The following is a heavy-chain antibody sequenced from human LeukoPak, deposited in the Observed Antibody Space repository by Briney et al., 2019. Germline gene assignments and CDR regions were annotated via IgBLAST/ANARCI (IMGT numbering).Heavy chain of an antibody. CDR1: GFTLNKYW. CDR2: ITGDGSDI. V-gene: IGHV3-74*01. Sequence: GGSLRLSCEASGFTLNKYWMHWVRQAPGKGLVWVSRITGDGSDIAYADSVKGRFTVSRDDAKNTLFLQMTSLRVEDTAIYYCARDAYTTTSNWLDPWGQGTLVTVSS. D-gene: IGHD4-17*01. CDR3: ARDAYTTTSNWLDP. J-gene: IGHJ5*02.